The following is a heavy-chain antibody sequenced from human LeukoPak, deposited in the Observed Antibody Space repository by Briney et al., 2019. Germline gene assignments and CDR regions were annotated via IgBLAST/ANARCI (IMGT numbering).Heavy chain of an antibody. CDR1: GFNLSSNT. CDR2: ISKSSSFI. CDR3: ARDKGEQWLAFALDL. D-gene: IGHD6-19*01. J-gene: IGHJ3*01. V-gene: IGHV3-21*01. Sequence: GGSLRLSCAASGFNLSSNTMNWVRQVPGKGLEWVTSISKSSSFISYADSMKGRFTVSRDNAKNSVYLQMNSLRAEDTAIYYCARDKGEQWLAFALDLWGQGTAVTVSS.